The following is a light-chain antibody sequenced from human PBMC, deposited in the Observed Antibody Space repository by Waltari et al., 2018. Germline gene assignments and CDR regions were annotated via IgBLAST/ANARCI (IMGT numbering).Light chain of an antibody. CDR2: AAS. Sequence: DIQLTQSPSFLSASVGDSVIITCRASQGISTFLAWYQQKPGKAPKVLIYAASTLQSGVPSRFSGSGSGTEFTLTISSLQPEDFATYYCQHLNSYPITFGQGTRLEIK. V-gene: IGKV1-9*01. CDR1: QGISTF. CDR3: QHLNSYPIT. J-gene: IGKJ5*01.